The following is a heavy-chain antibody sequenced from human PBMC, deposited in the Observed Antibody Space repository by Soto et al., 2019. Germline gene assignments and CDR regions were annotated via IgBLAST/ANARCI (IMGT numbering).Heavy chain of an antibody. J-gene: IGHJ6*03. V-gene: IGHV3-33*01. CDR1: GFTFSSYG. CDR3: ATCPPTGAPPYYMDV. D-gene: IGHD4-4*01. Sequence: GGSLRLSCAASGFTFSSYGMHWVRQAPGKGLEWVAVIWYDGSNKYYADSVKGRFTISRDNSKNTLYLQMNSLRAEDTAVYYCATCPPTGAPPYYMDVWGKGTTVTVSS. CDR2: IWYDGSNK.